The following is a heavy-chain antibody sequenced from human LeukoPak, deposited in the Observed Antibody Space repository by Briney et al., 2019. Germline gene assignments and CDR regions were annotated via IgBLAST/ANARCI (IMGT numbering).Heavy chain of an antibody. V-gene: IGHV4-59*01. CDR1: GGSISSYY. CDR3: ARGRSFDL. J-gene: IGHJ2*01. CDR2: IYYSGST. Sequence: PSETLSLTCTVSGGSISSYYWSWIRQPPGKGLEWIGYIYYSGSTNYNPSLKSRVTISVDTSKNQFSLKLSSVTAADTAVYYCARGRSFDLWGRGTLVTVSS.